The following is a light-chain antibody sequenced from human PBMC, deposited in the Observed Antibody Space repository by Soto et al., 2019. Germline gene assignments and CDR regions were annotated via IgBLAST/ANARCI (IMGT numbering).Light chain of an antibody. CDR3: QQSYSPPVT. V-gene: IGKV1-39*01. Sequence: DVQMTQSPSSLSASFGDRVTIPFRASQSIYTYLHWYRQRPGSAPNLLVFAASALHSGVPSRFSGSGSGTNFTLTISNLQSEDFATYYCQQSYSPPVTFGGGTK. J-gene: IGKJ4*01. CDR2: AAS. CDR1: QSIYTY.